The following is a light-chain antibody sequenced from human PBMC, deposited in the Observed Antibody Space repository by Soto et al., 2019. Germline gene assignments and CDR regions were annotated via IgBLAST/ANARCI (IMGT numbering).Light chain of an antibody. Sequence: QSALTQPASVSGSPGQSITISCTGTSSDVGDYNYVSWYQQHPGKAPKLMIYEVSNRPSGVSSRFSGSKSGNTASLTISGLQAEDEADYYCISYTSSTVVFVGGTQLTVL. J-gene: IGLJ2*01. CDR1: SSDVGDYNY. CDR3: ISYTSSTVV. V-gene: IGLV2-14*01. CDR2: EVS.